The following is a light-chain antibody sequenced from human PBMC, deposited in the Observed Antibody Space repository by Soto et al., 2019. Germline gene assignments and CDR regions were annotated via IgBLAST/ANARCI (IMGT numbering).Light chain of an antibody. Sequence: QSALTQPASVSGSPGQSITISCTGTSSDVGSYNLVSWYQQHPGKAPKLMIYEGSKRPSGVSNRFSGSKSGNTASLTISGLQAEAEADYYCCSYAGSSTLVVFGGGTKLTVL. CDR2: EGS. CDR3: CSYAGSSTLVV. CDR1: SSDVGSYNL. J-gene: IGLJ2*01. V-gene: IGLV2-23*01.